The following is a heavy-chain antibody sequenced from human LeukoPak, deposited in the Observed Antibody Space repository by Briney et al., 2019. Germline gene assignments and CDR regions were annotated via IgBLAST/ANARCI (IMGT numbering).Heavy chain of an antibody. CDR2: ISSSSSYT. CDR3: ARVGVAAAGSYYFDY. D-gene: IGHD6-13*01. J-gene: IGHJ4*02. V-gene: IGHV3-11*03. Sequence: GGSLRLSCAASGFTVSSNYMSWIRQAPGKGLEWVSYISSSSSYTNYADSVKGRFTISRDNAKNSLYLQMNSLRAEDTAVYYCARVGVAAAGSYYFDYWGQGTLAITSS. CDR1: GFTVSSNY.